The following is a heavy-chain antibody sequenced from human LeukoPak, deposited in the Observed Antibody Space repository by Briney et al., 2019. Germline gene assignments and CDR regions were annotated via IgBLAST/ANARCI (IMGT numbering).Heavy chain of an antibody. CDR1: GGSISSSSYY. Sequence: SSETLSLTCTVSGGSISSSSYYWGWIRQPPGKGLEWIGSIYYSGSTYYNPSLKSRVTISVDTSKNQFSLKLSSVTAADTAVYYCASLSIAARLTLFDYWGQGTLVTVSS. D-gene: IGHD6-6*01. CDR3: ASLSIAARLTLFDY. J-gene: IGHJ4*02. CDR2: IYYSGST. V-gene: IGHV4-39*01.